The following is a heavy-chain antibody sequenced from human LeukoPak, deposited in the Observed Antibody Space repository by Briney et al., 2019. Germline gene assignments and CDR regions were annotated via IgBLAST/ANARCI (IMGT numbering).Heavy chain of an antibody. J-gene: IGHJ4*02. CDR2: ISAYNGNT. CDR3: ARDLEYSSSSSDPDY. CDR1: GYTFTSYG. D-gene: IGHD6-6*01. V-gene: IGHV1-18*01. Sequence: ASVKVSCKASGYTFTSYGISWVRQAPGQGLEWMGWISAYNGNTNYAQKLQGRATMATDTSTSTAYMELRSLRSDDTAVYYCARDLEYSSSSSDPDYWGQGTLVTVSS.